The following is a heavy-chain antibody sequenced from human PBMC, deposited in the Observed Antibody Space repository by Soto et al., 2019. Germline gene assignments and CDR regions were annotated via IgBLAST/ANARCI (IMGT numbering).Heavy chain of an antibody. J-gene: IGHJ6*02. Sequence: SETLSLTCTVSGGSISSGGYYWSWINQHPVKVLEWIGYIYYSGSIYYNPSLKSRVTISVDTSKNQFSLKLSSVTAADTAVYYCARVAVAGPGNYYGMDVWGQGTTVAVSS. D-gene: IGHD6-19*01. V-gene: IGHV4-31*03. CDR3: ARVAVAGPGNYYGMDV. CDR1: GGSISSGGYY. CDR2: IYYSGSI.